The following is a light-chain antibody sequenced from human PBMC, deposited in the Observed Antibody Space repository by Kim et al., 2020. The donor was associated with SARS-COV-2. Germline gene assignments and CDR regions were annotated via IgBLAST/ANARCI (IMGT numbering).Light chain of an antibody. J-gene: IGLJ2*01. CDR1: SSDVGNYNL. V-gene: IGLV2-23*02. CDR3: CSYVV. CDR2: EVS. Sequence: QSALTQPASVSGSPGQSITISCTGTSSDVGNYNLVSWYQQHPGKAPKLMIYEVSKRPSGVSNRFSGSKSGNTASPTISGLQAEDEADYYCCSYVVFG.